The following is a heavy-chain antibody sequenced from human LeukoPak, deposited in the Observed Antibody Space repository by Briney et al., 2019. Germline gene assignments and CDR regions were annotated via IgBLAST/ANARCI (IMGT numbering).Heavy chain of an antibody. J-gene: IGHJ4*02. CDR1: GFTFSSYA. Sequence: GGSLRLSRAASGFTFSSYAMSWVRQAPGKGLEWVSAISGSGGSTYYADSVKGRFTISRDNSKNTLYLQMNSLRIEDTALYYCAKGGDYYYDSSGYPPPDYWGQGTLVPVSS. D-gene: IGHD3-22*01. CDR2: ISGSGGST. V-gene: IGHV3-23*01. CDR3: AKGGDYYYDSSGYPPPDY.